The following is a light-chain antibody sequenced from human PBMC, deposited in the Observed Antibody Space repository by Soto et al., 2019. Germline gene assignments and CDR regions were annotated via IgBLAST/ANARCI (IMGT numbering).Light chain of an antibody. CDR1: SSDVGGYNY. J-gene: IGLJ1*01. CDR2: EVS. Sequence: QSALTQPPSASGSPGQSVTISCTGTSSDVGGYNYVSWYQQHPGKAPKLMIYEVSKRPSGVPDRFSGSKSDNTASLTVSGLQAEDDADYYCSSYAGSNIFYVFGTGTKLTVL. CDR3: SSYAGSNIFYV. V-gene: IGLV2-8*01.